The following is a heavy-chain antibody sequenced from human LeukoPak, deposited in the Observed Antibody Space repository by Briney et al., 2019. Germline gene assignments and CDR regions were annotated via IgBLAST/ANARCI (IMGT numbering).Heavy chain of an antibody. CDR1: GFTFSTYW. J-gene: IGHJ4*01. CDR2: IKPDGSEK. V-gene: IGHV3-7*03. CDR3: STEPRSLLY. Sequence: GGSLRLSCAASGFTFSTYWMTWVRQAPGKGLEWVANIKPDGSEKYYVDSVKGRFTISRDNAKNSLYLQLNSLRPEDTALYYCSTEPRSLLYWGHGTLVTVSS. D-gene: IGHD4-17*01.